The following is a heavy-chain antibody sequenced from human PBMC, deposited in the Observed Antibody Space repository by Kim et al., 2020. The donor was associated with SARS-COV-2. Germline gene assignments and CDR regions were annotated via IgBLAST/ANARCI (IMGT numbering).Heavy chain of an antibody. CDR1: GGSISSYY. D-gene: IGHD2-15*01. V-gene: IGHV4-59*01. CDR3: ARGAVGPYCSGGSCEDY. Sequence: SETLSLTCTVSGGSISSYYWSWIRQPPGKGLEWIGYIYYSGSTNYNPSLKSRVTISVDTSKNQFSLKLSSVTAADTAVYYCARGAVGPYCSGGSCEDYWGQGTLVTVSS. CDR2: IYYSGST. J-gene: IGHJ4*02.